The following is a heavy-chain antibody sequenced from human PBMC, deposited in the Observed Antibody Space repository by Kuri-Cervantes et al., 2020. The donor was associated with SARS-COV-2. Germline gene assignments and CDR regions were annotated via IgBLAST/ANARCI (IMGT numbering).Heavy chain of an antibody. CDR3: AKAGEYCSSTSCGEGYYYYGMDV. CDR1: GFTFSSYA. CDR2: ISYDGSNK. V-gene: IGHV3-30*04. Sequence: GGSLRLSCAASGFTFSSYAMHWVRQAPGEGLEWVAVISYDGSNKYYADSVKGRFTISRDNSKNTLYLQMNSLRAEDTAVYYCAKAGEYCSSTSCGEGYYYYGMDVWGQGTTVTVSS. D-gene: IGHD2-2*01. J-gene: IGHJ6*02.